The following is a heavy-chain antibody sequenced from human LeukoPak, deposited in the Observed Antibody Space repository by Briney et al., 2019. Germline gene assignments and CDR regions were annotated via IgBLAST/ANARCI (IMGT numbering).Heavy chain of an antibody. J-gene: IGHJ4*02. Sequence: ASVTVSCKASGYTFMSYGITWVRQAPGQGLEWLGWISAYDGNTNYVQMLQGRVTMTVDTSTSSAYMDLRSLRSDDTAVYYCARDDGYSYRKGVDRFDYWGQGTLVTVSS. D-gene: IGHD5-18*01. CDR2: ISAYDGNT. CDR3: ARDDGYSYRKGVDRFDY. CDR1: GYTFMSYG. V-gene: IGHV1-18*01.